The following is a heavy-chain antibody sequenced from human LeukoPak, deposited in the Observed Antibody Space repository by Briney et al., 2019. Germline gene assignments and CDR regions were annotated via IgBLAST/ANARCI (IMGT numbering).Heavy chain of an antibody. CDR1: GFTFTSYA. V-gene: IGHV3-23*01. CDR2: ISGSGDSTYYEST. J-gene: IGHJ4*02. Sequence: GGSLRLSCAASGFTFTSYAMSWVRQAPGKGLEWVSAISGSGDSTYYESTYYAVSVKGRFTISRDNSKNMLYLQMNSLRAEDTAVYYCAKTQGYSSSWTSFDYWGQGTLVTVSS. D-gene: IGHD6-13*01. CDR3: AKTQGYSSSWTSFDY.